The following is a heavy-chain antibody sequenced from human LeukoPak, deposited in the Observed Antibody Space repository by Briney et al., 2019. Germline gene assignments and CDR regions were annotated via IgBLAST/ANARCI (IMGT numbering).Heavy chain of an antibody. J-gene: IGHJ3*02. V-gene: IGHV3-74*01. CDR2: INSDGSST. CDR1: GFPFSSYW. Sequence: PGGSLRLSCAASGFPFSSYWMHWVRQAPGKGLVWVSRINSDGSSTSYADSVKGRFTISRDNAKHKLYLQMNSLRAEDTAVYYCARNYYDSSGPHAFDIWGQGTMVTVSS. D-gene: IGHD3-22*01. CDR3: ARNYYDSSGPHAFDI.